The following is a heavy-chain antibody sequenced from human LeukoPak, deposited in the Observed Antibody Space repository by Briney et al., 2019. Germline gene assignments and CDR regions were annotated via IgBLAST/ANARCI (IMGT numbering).Heavy chain of an antibody. Sequence: ASVKVSCKASGGTFSSYAISWVRQAPGQGLEWMGWINPNSGDTNYAQKFQGRVTMTRDTSINTAYMELSRLRSDDTAVFYCARALNPIVVVPTGGMDALDFWGQGTTVTVS. CDR2: INPNSGDT. CDR3: ARALNPIVVVPTGGMDALDF. J-gene: IGHJ3*01. V-gene: IGHV1-2*02. CDR1: GGTFSSYA. D-gene: IGHD2-15*01.